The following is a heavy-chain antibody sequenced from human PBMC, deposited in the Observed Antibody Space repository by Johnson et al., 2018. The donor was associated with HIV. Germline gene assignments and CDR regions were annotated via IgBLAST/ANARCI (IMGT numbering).Heavy chain of an antibody. V-gene: IGHV3-30*18. D-gene: IGHD3-16*01. J-gene: IGHJ3*01. CDR3: AKSTYDNTWFDAFDV. CDR2: ISYDGSNK. Sequence: QVQLVESGGGVVQPGRSLRLSCAASGFTFSSYGMHWVRQAPGKGLEWVAVISYDGSNKYYADSVKGRFTVSRDNSKSTLYLQMSSLRAEDMAVYYCAKSTYDNTWFDAFDVWGQGTMVTVSS. CDR1: GFTFSSYG.